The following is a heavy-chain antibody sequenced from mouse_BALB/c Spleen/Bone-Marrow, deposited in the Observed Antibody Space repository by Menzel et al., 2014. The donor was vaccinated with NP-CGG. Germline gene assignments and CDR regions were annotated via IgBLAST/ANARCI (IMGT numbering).Heavy chain of an antibody. Sequence: EVQLQQSGAGLVKPGASVKLSCKASGFNIKDYYMHWVKQRPEQGLEWIGWIDPENGDTEYAPKFQGKATMTADTSSNTAYLQLSSLTSEDTAVYYCAREDITTVVEMDYWGQGTSVTVSS. CDR2: IDPENGDT. CDR1: GFNIKDYY. V-gene: IGHV14-4*02. J-gene: IGHJ4*01. CDR3: AREDITTVVEMDY. D-gene: IGHD1-1*01.